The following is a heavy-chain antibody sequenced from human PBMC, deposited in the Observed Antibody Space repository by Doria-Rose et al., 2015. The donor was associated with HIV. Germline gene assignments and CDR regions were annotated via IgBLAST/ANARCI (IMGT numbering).Heavy chain of an antibody. CDR1: GVSLSSPGMG. V-gene: IGHV2-26*01. D-gene: IGHD6-13*01. CDR2: SFSDDER. CDR3: ARIKSSRWYHKYYFDF. J-gene: IGHJ4*02. Sequence: QESGPVLVKPTETLTLTCTVSGVSLSSPGMGVSWIRQPPGKALEWLANSFSDDERSYKTSLKSRLTNSRGTSKIQVVLTMTDMDPVDTATYYCARIKSSRWYHKYYFDFWGQGTLVIVSA.